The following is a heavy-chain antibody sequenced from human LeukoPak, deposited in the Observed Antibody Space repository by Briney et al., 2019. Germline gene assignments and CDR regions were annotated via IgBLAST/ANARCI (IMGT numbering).Heavy chain of an antibody. CDR3: AKEVDYGDYEGSWFDP. Sequence: GGSLRLSCAASGLNESSSYMSWVRQAPGKGLEWVSAISGSGGSTYYADSVKGRFTISRDNSKNTLYLQMNSLRAEDTAVYYCAKEVDYGDYEGSWFDPWGQGTLVTVSS. D-gene: IGHD4-17*01. CDR2: ISGSGGST. J-gene: IGHJ5*02. V-gene: IGHV3-23*01. CDR1: GLNESSSY.